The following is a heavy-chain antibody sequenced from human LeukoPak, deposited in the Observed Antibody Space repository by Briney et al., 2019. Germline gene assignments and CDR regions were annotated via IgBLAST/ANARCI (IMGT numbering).Heavy chain of an antibody. CDR2: ISSSGSTI. V-gene: IGHV3-11*04. Sequence: KTGGSLRLSCAASGFTFSDHYMSWIRQAPGKGLEWVSYISSSGSTIYYADSVKGRFTISRDNAKNSLYLQMISLRAEDTAVYYCARDFRFYGDYSSYMDVWGKGTTVTVSS. CDR1: GFTFSDHY. CDR3: ARDFRFYGDYSSYMDV. D-gene: IGHD4-17*01. J-gene: IGHJ6*03.